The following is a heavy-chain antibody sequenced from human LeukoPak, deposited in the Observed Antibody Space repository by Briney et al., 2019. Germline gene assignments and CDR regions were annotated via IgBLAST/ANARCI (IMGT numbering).Heavy chain of an antibody. J-gene: IGHJ4*02. V-gene: IGHV3-23*01. CDR2: ISGSGGST. CDR1: GFTFSSYA. CDR3: AKDGEFTVTTMVDY. Sequence: GGSLRLSCAASGFTFSSYAMSWVRQAPGKGLEWVSAISGSGGSTYYADSVKGRFTISRDNSKNTLYLQMNSLRAEDTAVHYCAKDGEFTVTTMVDYWGQGTLVTVSS. D-gene: IGHD4-17*01.